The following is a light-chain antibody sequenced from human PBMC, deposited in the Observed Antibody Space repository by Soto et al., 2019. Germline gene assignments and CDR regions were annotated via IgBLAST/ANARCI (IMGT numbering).Light chain of an antibody. CDR2: LGS. J-gene: IGKJ1*01. CDR1: QSLLHTDGYNY. Sequence: DTVMTQSPLSLPVTPGEPASISCWSSQSLLHTDGYNYLDWYLQKPGQSPQLLSYLGSYRASGVPDRFSGSGSRTDFTLKISRVEAEDVGVYYCMQALQTPPTFGQGTKLEI. V-gene: IGKV2-28*01. CDR3: MQALQTPPT.